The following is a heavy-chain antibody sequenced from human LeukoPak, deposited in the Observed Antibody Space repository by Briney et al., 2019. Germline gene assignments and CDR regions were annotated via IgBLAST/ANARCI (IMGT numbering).Heavy chain of an antibody. D-gene: IGHD5-24*01. CDR3: ARANPPSPGGRWPD. J-gene: IGHJ4*02. Sequence: SETLSLTCAVYGGSFSGYYWGWFRQPPGRGLEWIGSVYRSGSAYYNPSLKSRLLVSVDTSNNQFSLKLNFVTVADTAMYYCARANPPSPGGRWPDWGQGTQVIVSS. CDR1: GGSFSGYY. CDR2: VYRSGSA. V-gene: IGHV4-34*10.